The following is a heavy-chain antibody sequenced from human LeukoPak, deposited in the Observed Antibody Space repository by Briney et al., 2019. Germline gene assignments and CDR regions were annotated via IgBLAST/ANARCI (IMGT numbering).Heavy chain of an antibody. CDR1: GFNFSSYT. CDR2: ISYDGSNK. J-gene: IGHJ4*02. Sequence: GRSLRLSCAASGFNFSSYTMHWVRQAPGKGLEWVAVISYDGSNKYYADSVKGRFTISRDNSKNTLFLQMNSLTTEDTAVYYCAREVGGDYVFDYWGQGTLVTVSS. D-gene: IGHD4-17*01. CDR3: AREVGGDYVFDY. V-gene: IGHV3-30-3*01.